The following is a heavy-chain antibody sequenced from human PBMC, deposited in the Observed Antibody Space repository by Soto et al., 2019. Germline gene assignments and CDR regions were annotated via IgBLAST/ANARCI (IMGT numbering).Heavy chain of an antibody. CDR2: IIPNYGKT. CDR1: GDTFSSYA. V-gene: IGHV1-69*13. D-gene: IGHD6-13*01. CDR3: ARDAAAGLNDY. J-gene: IGHJ4*02. Sequence: SVKVSCKASGDTFSSYAISWVRQAPGQGLEWMGWIIPNYGKTNYAQKFQGRVTMTADESTSTAYMELRSLRSDDTAVYYCARDAAAGLNDYWGQGTLVNVSS.